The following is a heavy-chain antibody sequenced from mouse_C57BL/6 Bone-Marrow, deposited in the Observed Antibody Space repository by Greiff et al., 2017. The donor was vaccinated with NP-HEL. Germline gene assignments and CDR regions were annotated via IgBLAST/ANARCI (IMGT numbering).Heavy chain of an antibody. J-gene: IGHJ3*01. CDR2: ISDGGSYT. D-gene: IGHD1-1*01. CDR3: ARDEVLPFAY. V-gene: IGHV5-4*01. Sequence: EVKLMESGGGLVKPGGSLKLSCAASGFTFSSYAMSWVRQTPEKRLEWVATISDGGSYTYYPDNVKGRFTISRDNAKNNLDLQMSHLKSEDTAMYYCARDEVLPFAYWGQGTLVTVSA. CDR1: GFTFSSYA.